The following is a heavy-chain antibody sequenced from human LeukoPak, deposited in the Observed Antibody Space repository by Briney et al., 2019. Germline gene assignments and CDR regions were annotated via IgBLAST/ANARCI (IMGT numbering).Heavy chain of an antibody. J-gene: IGHJ4*02. V-gene: IGHV5-51*01. Sequence: GESLKISCKGSGYSFTNYWIGWVRKMPGKGLEWMGIIYLGDSDTRYSPSFQGQVTISADKSISTAYLQWSSLKASDTAMYYCARTRGDTSGYYYFDNWGQGTLVTVSS. CDR1: GYSFTNYW. D-gene: IGHD3-22*01. CDR2: IYLGDSDT. CDR3: ARTRGDTSGYYYFDN.